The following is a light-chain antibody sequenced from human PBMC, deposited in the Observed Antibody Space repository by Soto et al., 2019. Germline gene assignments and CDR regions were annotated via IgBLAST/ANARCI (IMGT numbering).Light chain of an antibody. Sequence: DIQMTQSPSSLSASVGDRVTITCRASQSISHYLNWYEQKPGKAPKLLIYAASFLQSGVPSRFSGGGSGTDFTLTISSLQPEDFAVYYCQQYGSSPPITFGQGTRLEIK. CDR2: AAS. V-gene: IGKV1-39*01. CDR3: QQYGSSPPIT. CDR1: QSISHY. J-gene: IGKJ5*01.